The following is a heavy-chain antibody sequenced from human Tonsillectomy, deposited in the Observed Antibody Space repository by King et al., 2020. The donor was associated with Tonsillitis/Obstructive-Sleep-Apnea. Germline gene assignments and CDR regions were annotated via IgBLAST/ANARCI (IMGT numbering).Heavy chain of an antibody. J-gene: IGHJ3*02. D-gene: IGHD6-19*01. V-gene: IGHV7-4-1*02. CDR3: ARDISSGWYRNDAFDI. CDR1: GYTFTSYA. Sequence: QLVQSGSELKKPGASVKVSCKASGYTFTSYAINWVRQAPGQGLEWMGWINTNTGNPTYAQGFTGRFVFSLDTSVSTAYLQISSLNAEDTAVYYCARDISSGWYRNDAFDIWGQGTMVTVSS. CDR2: INTNTGNP.